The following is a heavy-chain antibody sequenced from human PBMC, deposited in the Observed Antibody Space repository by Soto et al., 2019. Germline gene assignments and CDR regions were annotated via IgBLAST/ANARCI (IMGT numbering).Heavy chain of an antibody. J-gene: IGHJ4*02. V-gene: IGHV3-23*01. CDR1: GFTFSGYT. Sequence: EVQLLESGGGLVQPGGSLSLSCAACGFTFSGYTMSWVRQAPGKGLEWVSAISGSGGSTYYAASVKGRFTISRDNSKNTLYLQMNSLRAKDTAVYYCSKTLSSGWYRGGFDYWGQGTLVTVSS. D-gene: IGHD6-19*01. CDR3: SKTLSSGWYRGGFDY. CDR2: ISGSGGST.